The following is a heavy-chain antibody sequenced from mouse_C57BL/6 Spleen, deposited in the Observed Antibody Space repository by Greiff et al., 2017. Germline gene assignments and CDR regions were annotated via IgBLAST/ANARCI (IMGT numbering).Heavy chain of an antibody. J-gene: IGHJ2*01. CDR2: INPSNGGT. Sequence: VQLQQPGTELVTPGASVKLSCKASGYTFTSYWMHWVKQRPGHGLEWIGNINPSNGGTNYNEKFKSKATLTVDKSSSTAYMQLSSLTSEDSAVYYCARDFIYYYGSSPVYFGYWGQGTTLTVSS. V-gene: IGHV1-53*01. CDR3: ARDFIYYYGSSPVYFGY. CDR1: GYTFTSYW. D-gene: IGHD1-1*01.